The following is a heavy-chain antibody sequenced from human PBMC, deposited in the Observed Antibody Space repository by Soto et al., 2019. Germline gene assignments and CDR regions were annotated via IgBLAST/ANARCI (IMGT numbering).Heavy chain of an antibody. CDR3: ARGGYYDSSGYYYGYFQH. V-gene: IGHV3-30-3*01. CDR1: GFTFSSYA. J-gene: IGHJ1*01. Sequence: QVQLVESGGGVVQPGRSLRLSCAASGFTFSSYAMHWVRQAPGKGLEWVAVISYDGSNKYYADSVKGRFTISRDNSKNTLYLQMNSLRAKDTAVYYCARGGYYDSSGYYYGYFQHWGQGTLVTVSS. D-gene: IGHD3-22*01. CDR2: ISYDGSNK.